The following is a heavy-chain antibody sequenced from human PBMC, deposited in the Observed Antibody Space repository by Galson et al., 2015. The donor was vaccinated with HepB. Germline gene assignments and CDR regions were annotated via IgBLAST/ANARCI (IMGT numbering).Heavy chain of an antibody. CDR1: GFTFSRHT. V-gene: IGHV3-21*01. CDR3: ATVVFGSGAYCSFEI. CDR2: ISTSGATI. D-gene: IGHD2-15*01. J-gene: IGHJ3*02. Sequence: SLRLSCVASGFTFSRHTMSWLRQTPGQGLQLVSSISTSGATIHYADSVKGRFTAARDNAKNTMFLQMNSLRVEDTAVYYCATVVFGSGAYCSFEIWGQGTLVSVSS.